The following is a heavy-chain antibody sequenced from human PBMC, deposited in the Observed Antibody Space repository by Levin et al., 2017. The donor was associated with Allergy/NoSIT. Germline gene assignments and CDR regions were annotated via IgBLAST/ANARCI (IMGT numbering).Heavy chain of an antibody. CDR2: IYHSGST. CDR1: GGSISSGGYS. Sequence: SETLSLTCAVSGGSISSGGYSWSWIRQPPGKGLEWIGYIYHSGSTYYNPSLKSRVTISVDRSKNQFSLKLSSVTAADTAVYYCARGLARGYSGAFDPWGQGTLVTVSS. V-gene: IGHV4-30-2*01. CDR3: ARGLARGYSGAFDP. J-gene: IGHJ5*02. D-gene: IGHD5-12*01.